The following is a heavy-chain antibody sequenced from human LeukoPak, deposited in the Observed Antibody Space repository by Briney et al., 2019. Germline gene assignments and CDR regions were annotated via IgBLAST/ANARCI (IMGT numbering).Heavy chain of an antibody. J-gene: IGHJ6*02. V-gene: IGHV3-33*03. CDR3: ATQYYDFWSGYYLYYYYGMDV. D-gene: IGHD3-3*01. CDR1: GFTFSSYG. CDR2: IWYDGSNK. Sequence: PGGSLRLSCAASGFTFSSYGMHWVRQAPGKGLEWVAVIWYDGSNKYYADSVKGRFTISRDNAKNSLYLQMNSLRAEDTAVYYCATQYYDFWSGYYLYYYYGMDVWGQGTTVTVSS.